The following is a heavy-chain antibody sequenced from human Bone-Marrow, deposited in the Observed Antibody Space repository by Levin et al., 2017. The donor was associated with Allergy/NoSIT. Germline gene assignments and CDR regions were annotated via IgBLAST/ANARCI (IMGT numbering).Heavy chain of an antibody. D-gene: IGHD2-2*01. CDR1: GYTFTSYD. Sequence: GESLKISCKASGYTFTSYDINWVRQATGQGLEWMGWMNPNSGNTGYAQKFQGRVTMTRNTSISTAYMELSSLRSEDTAVYYCHDIVVVPAAIPPKTIYYYYYGMDVWGQGTTVTVSS. J-gene: IGHJ6*02. V-gene: IGHV1-8*01. CDR2: MNPNSGNT. CDR3: HDIVVVPAAIPPKTIYYYYYGMDV.